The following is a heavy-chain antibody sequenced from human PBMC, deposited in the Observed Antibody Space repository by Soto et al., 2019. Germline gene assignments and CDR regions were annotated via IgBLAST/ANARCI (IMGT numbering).Heavy chain of an antibody. J-gene: IGHJ4*02. CDR3: ARGRYGDY. Sequence: QVHLGQSGAEVKKPGATVKVSCKVSGYTFTSYGITWVRQAPGRGLEWMGWISAHNGNTDYAQKLQGRVTVTRDTSTSTAYMELRSLRSADTAVYYCARGRYGDYWGQGALVTVSS. CDR2: ISAHNGNT. V-gene: IGHV1-18*01. CDR1: GYTFTSYG. D-gene: IGHD1-1*01.